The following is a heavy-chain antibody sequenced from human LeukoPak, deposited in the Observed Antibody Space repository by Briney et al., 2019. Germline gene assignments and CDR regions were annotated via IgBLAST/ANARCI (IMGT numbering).Heavy chain of an antibody. CDR2: IYHSGST. J-gene: IGHJ6*04. CDR3: ARCQGSPPIYYYGMDV. CDR1: GGSISSGGYS. D-gene: IGHD2-15*01. Sequence: SQTLSLTCAVSGGSISSGGYSWSWIRQPPGKGLEWIGYIYHSGSTYYNPSLKSRVTISVDRSKSQFSLKLSSVTAADTAVYYCARCQGSPPIYYYGMDVWGKGTTVTVSS. V-gene: IGHV4-30-2*01.